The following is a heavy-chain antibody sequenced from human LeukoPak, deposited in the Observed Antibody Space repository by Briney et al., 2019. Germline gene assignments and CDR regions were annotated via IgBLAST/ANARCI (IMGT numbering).Heavy chain of an antibody. D-gene: IGHD6-19*01. CDR3: ARGARGSGWRVFDI. V-gene: IGHV3-30*04. CDR1: AFTFSSYA. CDR2: IAYDGSNK. Sequence: PGGSLRLSCAASAFTFSSYAMHWVREALGKGLEWVSLIAYDGSNKYYADSVKGRFTISRDNSKNTLYLQMNSLRAEDTAVFYCARGARGSGWRVFDIWGQGTMVTVSS. J-gene: IGHJ3*02.